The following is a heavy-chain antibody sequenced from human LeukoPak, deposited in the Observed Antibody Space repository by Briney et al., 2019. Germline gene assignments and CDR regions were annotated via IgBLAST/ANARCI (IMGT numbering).Heavy chain of an antibody. J-gene: IGHJ5*02. CDR1: GFTFDTFD. CDR3: AKGAWLDGS. D-gene: IGHD6-19*01. Sequence: GGSLRLSCAASGFTFDTFDMSWVRQAPGKGLEWVSAISAGGDRTYYADSVKGRVTVSRDDSKNTLYLQMNGLRADDTAVYYCAKGAWLDGSWGQGTLVTVSS. CDR2: ISAGGDRT. V-gene: IGHV3-23*01.